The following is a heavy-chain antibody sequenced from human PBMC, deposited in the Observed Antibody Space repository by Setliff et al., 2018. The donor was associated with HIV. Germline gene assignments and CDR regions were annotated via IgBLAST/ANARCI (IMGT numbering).Heavy chain of an antibody. V-gene: IGHV1-69*04. CDR3: ARDFHVLGYCSADSCPYDASDV. D-gene: IGHD2-15*01. J-gene: IGHJ3*01. CDR2: IISILGTP. CDR1: GGTFSAYA. Sequence: ASVKVSCKASGGTFSAYAVNWVRQAPGQGLEWMGRIISILGTPNYSHKFQGRVTITADKSTTTTYMELSSLRSDDTAIYYCARDFHVLGYCSADSCPYDASDVWGQGTMGTVSS.